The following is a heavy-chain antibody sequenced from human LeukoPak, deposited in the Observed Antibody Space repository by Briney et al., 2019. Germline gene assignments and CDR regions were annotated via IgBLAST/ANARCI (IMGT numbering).Heavy chain of an antibody. V-gene: IGHV3-23*01. Sequence: GGSLRLSCAASGFTFSSYGMSWVRQAPGKGLEWVSAISVSGNTYHADSVKGRFTISRDSSKNTLYLQMNSLRAEDTAVYYCAAYYYGSGSYGYWGQGTLVTVSS. CDR1: GFTFSSYG. J-gene: IGHJ4*02. CDR2: ISVSGNT. D-gene: IGHD3-10*01. CDR3: AAYYYGSGSYGY.